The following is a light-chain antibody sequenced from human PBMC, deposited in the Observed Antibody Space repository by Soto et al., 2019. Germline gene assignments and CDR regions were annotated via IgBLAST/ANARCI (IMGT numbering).Light chain of an antibody. CDR3: QRYRSSPLT. CDR2: GAS. V-gene: IGKV3-20*01. Sequence: EIVLTQSPGTLSLSPGERATLSCRASQSVSSSFLAWYQQKPGQAPRLLIYGASSRATGIPDRFSGSGSGTDFTLTISRLEPEDVALYYCQRYRSSPLTFGGGTKVAI. J-gene: IGKJ4*01. CDR1: QSVSSSF.